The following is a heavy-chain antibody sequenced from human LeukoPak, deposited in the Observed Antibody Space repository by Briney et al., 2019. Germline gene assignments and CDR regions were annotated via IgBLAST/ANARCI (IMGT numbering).Heavy chain of an antibody. V-gene: IGHV3-30-3*01. D-gene: IGHD3-10*01. J-gene: IGHJ4*02. CDR1: GFAFSSYA. CDR2: ISHDGSKK. Sequence: PGGSLRLSCAASGFAFSSYAVHWVRQAPGKGLECVAVISHDGSKKYYADFVKGRFTIYRDNSKNTLYLHMNSLIPEDTAVYFCAKDWKFYYVSGSFFPDNWGQGTLVTVSS. CDR3: AKDWKFYYVSGSFFPDN.